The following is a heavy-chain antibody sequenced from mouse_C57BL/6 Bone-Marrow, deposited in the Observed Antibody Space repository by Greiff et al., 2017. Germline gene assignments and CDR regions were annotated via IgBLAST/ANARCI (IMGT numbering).Heavy chain of an antibody. D-gene: IGHD2-4*01. CDR1: GYTFTSYW. V-gene: IGHV1-59*01. Sequence: QVQLQQPGAELVRPGTSVKLSCKASGYTFTSYWMHWVKQRPGQGLEWIGVIDPSDSYTNSNQKFKGKATLTVDTSSSTAYMQLSSLTSEDSAVYYWARWGYDYDGAWFAYWGQGTLVTVSA. J-gene: IGHJ3*01. CDR2: IDPSDSYT. CDR3: ARWGYDYDGAWFAY.